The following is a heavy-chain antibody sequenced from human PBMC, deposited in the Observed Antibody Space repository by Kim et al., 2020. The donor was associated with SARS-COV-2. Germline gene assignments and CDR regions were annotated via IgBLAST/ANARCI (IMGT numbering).Heavy chain of an antibody. J-gene: IGHJ4*02. Sequence: ASVKVSCKASGYTFSGYYMHWVRQAPGQGLEWMGWINPVSGGTNYAQKFQGRVTMTRDTSISTAYMELSRLRSDDTALYYCARGIEVAGREDYWGQGTLVTVSS. V-gene: IGHV1-2*02. CDR2: INPVSGGT. CDR1: GYTFSGYY. D-gene: IGHD6-19*01. CDR3: ARGIEVAGREDY.